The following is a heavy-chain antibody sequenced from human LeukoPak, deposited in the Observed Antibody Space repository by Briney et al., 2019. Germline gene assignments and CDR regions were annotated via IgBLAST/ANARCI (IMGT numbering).Heavy chain of an antibody. CDR2: INWNGGST. D-gene: IGHD2-21*02. J-gene: IGHJ4*02. V-gene: IGHV3-20*04. CDR1: GFTFGNYG. CDR3: ARAQTYGDSRLLLDY. Sequence: GGSLRLSCAASGFTFGNYGMSWVRQAPGKGPEWVSGINWNGGSTGYADSVEGRFTISRDNAKNSQYLQMNSLRVEDTALYYCARAQTYGDSRLLLDYWGQGTLVTVSS.